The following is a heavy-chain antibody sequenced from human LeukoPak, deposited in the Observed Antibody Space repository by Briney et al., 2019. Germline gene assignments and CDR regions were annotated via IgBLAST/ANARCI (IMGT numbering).Heavy chain of an antibody. D-gene: IGHD2-2*02. CDR3: ARGAERYCSSTSCYTDY. J-gene: IGHJ4*02. CDR2: ISSSSSYI. Sequence: GGSLRLSCAASGFTFSSYSMNWVRQAPGKGLEWVSSISSSSSYIYYADSVKGRFTISRDNAKNSLYLQMNSPRAEDTAVYYCARGAERYCSSTSCYTDYWGQGTLVTVSS. V-gene: IGHV3-21*01. CDR1: GFTFSSYS.